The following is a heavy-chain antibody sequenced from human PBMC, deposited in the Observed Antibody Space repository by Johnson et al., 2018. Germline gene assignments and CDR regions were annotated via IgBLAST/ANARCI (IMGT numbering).Heavy chain of an antibody. D-gene: IGHD3-3*01. CDR1: GFTFSSYG. CDR2: ISYHGDDK. V-gene: IGHV3-30*18. CDR3: AKEKSRTIFGVGTEIIYFQN. J-gene: IGHJ1*01. Sequence: QVQLVESGGGVVQPGRSLRLSCAASGFTFSSYGMHWVRQAPGKGLEWVALISYHGDDKYSDSVKGRFTISRDNSKNTLYLQMNSLRAEDTGLYYCAKEKSRTIFGVGTEIIYFQNWGQGTLVTVSS.